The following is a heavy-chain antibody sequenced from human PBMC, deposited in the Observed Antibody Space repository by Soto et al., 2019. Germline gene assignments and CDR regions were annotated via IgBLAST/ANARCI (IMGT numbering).Heavy chain of an antibody. CDR1: GFTFSRFE. CDR3: TRAAWFPYLSFY. Sequence: GGSLRLSCAASGFTFSRFELHWVRQAPGKGLEWISYISSSGSTAYYASSVEGRSTISRDNANNSVYLQMDSLRAEDTALYYCTRAAWFPYLSFYWGQGALVTVSS. J-gene: IGHJ4*02. CDR2: ISSSGSTA. D-gene: IGHD3-10*01. V-gene: IGHV3-48*03.